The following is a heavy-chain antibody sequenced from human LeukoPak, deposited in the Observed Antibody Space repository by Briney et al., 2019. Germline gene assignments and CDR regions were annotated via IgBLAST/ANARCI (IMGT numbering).Heavy chain of an antibody. CDR2: IVPISGTT. Sequence: ASVKVSCKASVGSFTTYIITWVRQASGQRLEWMGRIVPISGTTQYAQNFQGRVTITTDESASTAYMELNSLRPEDTAVYYCARELGSTGSSVYWGQGTLVTVSS. V-gene: IGHV1-69*05. CDR3: ARELGSTGSSVY. D-gene: IGHD1-1*01. CDR1: VGSFTTYI. J-gene: IGHJ4*02.